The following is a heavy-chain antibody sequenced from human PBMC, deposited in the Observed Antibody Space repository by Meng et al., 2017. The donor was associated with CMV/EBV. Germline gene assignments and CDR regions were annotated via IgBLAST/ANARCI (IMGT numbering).Heavy chain of an antibody. J-gene: IGHJ6*02. V-gene: IGHV3-33*06. CDR3: AKLAGFFGVGNYDLDD. Sequence: GEYLKISCVVSGFMFSNYCMHWVRQAPGKGLEWVAGIWYDGSNRNYGDSVKGRITISRDNSKDILYLQMNSLRVEDTAIYYCAKLAGFFGVGNYDLDDWGQGITVTVSS. D-gene: IGHD1-26*01. CDR2: IWYDGSNR. CDR1: GFMFSNYC.